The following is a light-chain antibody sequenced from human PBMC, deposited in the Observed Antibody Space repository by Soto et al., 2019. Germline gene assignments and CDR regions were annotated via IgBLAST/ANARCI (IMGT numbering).Light chain of an antibody. V-gene: IGLV2-14*01. CDR2: DVS. J-gene: IGLJ2*01. Sequence: QPVLTQPASVSGSPGQSITISCTGTSSDVGGYNYVSWYQQHPGKAPKLVIYDVSNRPSGVSSRFSGSKSGNTASLTISGLQAEDEADYYCSSYTTSSSVVFGGGTQLTVL. CDR1: SSDVGGYNY. CDR3: SSYTTSSSVV.